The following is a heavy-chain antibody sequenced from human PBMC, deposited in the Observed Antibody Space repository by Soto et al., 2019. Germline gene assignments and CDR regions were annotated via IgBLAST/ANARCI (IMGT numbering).Heavy chain of an antibody. Sequence: ASVKVYCKTSGYTFSRYGISWVRQAPGQGLEWMGWISGYNGDTNYAQKVQGRVTMTIDTSTYTAYMELRSLTSDDTAIYYCAKNGQPPYYYYGMDVWGQGTTVTVSS. CDR3: AKNGQPPYYYYGMDV. J-gene: IGHJ6*02. CDR2: ISGYNGDT. D-gene: IGHD2-8*01. V-gene: IGHV1-18*01. CDR1: GYTFSRYG.